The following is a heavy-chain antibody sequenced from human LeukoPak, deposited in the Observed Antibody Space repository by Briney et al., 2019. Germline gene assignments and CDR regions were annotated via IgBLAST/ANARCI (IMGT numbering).Heavy chain of an antibody. CDR3: ARGPPLFDP. J-gene: IGHJ5*02. V-gene: IGHV3-48*04. CDR1: GFTFSDYS. CDR2: ISTSGDTI. Sequence: GGSLRLSCAASGFTFSDYSMNWVRQASGKGLEWVSYISTSGDTIYYTDSVKGRFTISRDNAKNSLYLQMNSLRAEDTAVYCCARGPPLFDPWGQGTLVTVSS.